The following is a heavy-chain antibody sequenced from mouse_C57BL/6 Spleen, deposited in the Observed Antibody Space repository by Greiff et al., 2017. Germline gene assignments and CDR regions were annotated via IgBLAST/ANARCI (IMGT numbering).Heavy chain of an antibody. J-gene: IGHJ3*01. CDR3: ASAGNYFAY. CDR2: INPNNGGT. V-gene: IGHV1-26*01. D-gene: IGHD2-1*01. Sequence: VQLQQSGPELVKPGASVKISCKASGYTFTDYYMNWVKQSHGKGLEWIGDINPNNGGTSYNQKFKGKATLTVDKSSSTAYMELRSLTSEDSAVYYCASAGNYFAYWGQGTLVTVSA. CDR1: GYTFTDYY.